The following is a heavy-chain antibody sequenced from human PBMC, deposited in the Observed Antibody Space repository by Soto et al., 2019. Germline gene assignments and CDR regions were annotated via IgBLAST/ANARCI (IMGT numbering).Heavy chain of an antibody. CDR3: ASGRHVVVVPAGIDY. V-gene: IGHV3-30-3*01. CDR1: GFTFSSYA. D-gene: IGHD2-2*01. Sequence: GGSLRLSCAASGFTFSSYAMHWVRQAPGKGLEWVAVISYDGSNKYYADSVKGRFTISRDNSKNTLYLQMNSLRAEDTAVYYCASGRHVVVVPAGIDYWGQGTLVTVSS. J-gene: IGHJ4*02. CDR2: ISYDGSNK.